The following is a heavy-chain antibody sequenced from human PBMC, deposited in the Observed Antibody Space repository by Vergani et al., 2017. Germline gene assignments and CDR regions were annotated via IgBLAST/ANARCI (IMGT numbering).Heavy chain of an antibody. V-gene: IGHV3-33*01. CDR3: VREGAYCGATNCRNPSYGYYYHMDA. CDR1: GFTFSTYA. Sequence: QVQLVESGGGVVQPGRSLRLSCTSSGFTFSTYAMHWVRQAPGKGLEWVASIYYDESKKYYADSVKGRFTISRDNSRNTLDLLMSSLRAEDTAIYCSVREGAYCGATNCRNPSYGYYYHMDAWGEGTTVTVSS. CDR2: IYYDESKK. D-gene: IGHD2-21*01. J-gene: IGHJ6*03.